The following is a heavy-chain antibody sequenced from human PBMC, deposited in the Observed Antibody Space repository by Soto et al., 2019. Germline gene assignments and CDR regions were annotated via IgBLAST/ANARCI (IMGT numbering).Heavy chain of an antibody. CDR2: ISGSGGST. Sequence: GGSLRLSCAASGFTFSSYAMSWVRQAPGKGLEWVSAISGSGGSTYYADSVKGRFTISRDNSKNTLYLQMNSLRAEDTAVYYCAPERGQWLVRNGWEYFQHWGQGTLVTVSS. CDR3: APERGQWLVRNGWEYFQH. V-gene: IGHV3-23*01. CDR1: GFTFSSYA. J-gene: IGHJ1*01. D-gene: IGHD6-19*01.